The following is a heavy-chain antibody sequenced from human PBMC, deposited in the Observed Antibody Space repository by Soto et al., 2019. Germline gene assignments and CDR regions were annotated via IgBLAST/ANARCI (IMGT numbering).Heavy chain of an antibody. Sequence: EVQLVESGGGLVKPGGSLRLSCAASGFTFSSYDMHWVRQATGKGLEWVSTIDTAGNTYYPGSVKGRFTISRENAENSLYLQMNCLRAGDQGVYYCAREGDGGDAFDIWGQGTMVTVSS. CDR1: GFTFSSYD. D-gene: IGHD3-16*01. CDR3: AREGDGGDAFDI. V-gene: IGHV3-13*04. CDR2: IDTAGNT. J-gene: IGHJ3*02.